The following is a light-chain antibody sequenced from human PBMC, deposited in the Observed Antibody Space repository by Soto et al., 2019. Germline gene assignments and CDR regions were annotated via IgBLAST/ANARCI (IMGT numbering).Light chain of an antibody. Sequence: QSVLTQPASVSGSPGQSITISCTGTSSDVGGYNYVSWYQQHPGKAPKLMIYEVSNRPSGVSNRFSGSKSGNTASLTISGLQAEDEADYYRSSYTSSSTLVFGTGTRSPS. CDR2: EVS. V-gene: IGLV2-14*01. CDR3: SSYTSSSTLV. J-gene: IGLJ1*01. CDR1: SSDVGGYNY.